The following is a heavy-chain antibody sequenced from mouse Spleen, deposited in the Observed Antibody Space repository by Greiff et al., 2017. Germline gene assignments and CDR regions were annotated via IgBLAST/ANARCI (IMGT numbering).Heavy chain of an antibody. Sequence: QVQLQQPGAELVKPGASVKLSCKASGYTFTSYRMHWVKQRPGRGLEWIGRIDPNSGGTKYNEKFRTKATLTVDKPSSTAYMQFSSLTSEDSAVYYCAITTATRYWYFDVWGAGTTVTVSS. CDR3: AITTATRYWYFDV. J-gene: IGHJ1*01. CDR2: IDPNSGGT. D-gene: IGHD1-2*01. V-gene: IGHV1-72*01. CDR1: GYTFTSYR.